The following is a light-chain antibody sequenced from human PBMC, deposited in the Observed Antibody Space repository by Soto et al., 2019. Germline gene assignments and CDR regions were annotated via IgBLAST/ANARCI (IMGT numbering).Light chain of an antibody. J-gene: IGLJ1*01. Sequence: QSVLTQPASVSGSPGQSITISCTGTSSDVGSYNLVSWYQQYPGKAPKLMIYEVSYRPSGVSNRFSGSKSGNTASLTISGLQPEDEAEYSCSSFTTSSTRVFGTGTKLTVL. CDR3: SSFTTSSTRV. CDR2: EVS. CDR1: SSDVGSYNL. V-gene: IGLV2-14*02.